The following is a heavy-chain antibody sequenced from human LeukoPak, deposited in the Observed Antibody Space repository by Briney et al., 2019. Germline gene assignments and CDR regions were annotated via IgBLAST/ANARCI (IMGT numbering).Heavy chain of an antibody. V-gene: IGHV3-21*01. CDR3: ARGDPNVDTAMVCDY. D-gene: IGHD5-18*01. CDR2: ISSSSYI. CDR1: GFTFSSYS. J-gene: IGHJ4*02. Sequence: GGSLRLSCAASGFTFSSYSMNWVRQAPGKGLEWVSSISSSSYIYYADSVKGRFTISRDNAKNSLYLQMNSLRAEDTAVYYCARGDPNVDTAMVCDYWSQGTLVTVSS.